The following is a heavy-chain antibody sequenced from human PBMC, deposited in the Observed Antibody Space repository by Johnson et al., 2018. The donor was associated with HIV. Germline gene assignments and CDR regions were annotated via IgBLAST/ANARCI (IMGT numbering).Heavy chain of an antibody. CDR3: AKRGSIIAAYDAFDI. V-gene: IGHV3-11*04. Sequence: QVQLVESGGGVVQPGRSLRLSCAASGFIFSDYYMTWIRQAPGKGLESISYISSSGRTIYYADSVKGRFTMSRDNAKNSLYLQMNSLRAEDTAVYYCAKRGSIIAAYDAFDIWGQGTMVTVSS. CDR2: ISSSGRTI. D-gene: IGHD6-6*01. CDR1: GFIFSDYY. J-gene: IGHJ3*02.